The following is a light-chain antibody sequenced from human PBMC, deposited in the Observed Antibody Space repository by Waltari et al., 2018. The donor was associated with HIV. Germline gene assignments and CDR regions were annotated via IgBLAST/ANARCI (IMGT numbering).Light chain of an antibody. J-gene: IGLJ1*01. CDR1: SSDVGTYNL. CDR3: CSYAGSSTDV. CDR2: EVS. Sequence: QSALTQPASVSGSPGQSITISCTGTSSDVGTYNLVSWYQQHPGKAPKRLIYEVSTRPSGVSNRFSGSKSGNTASLTISGLQAEDEADYYCCSYAGSSTDVFGTGTKVTVL. V-gene: IGLV2-23*02.